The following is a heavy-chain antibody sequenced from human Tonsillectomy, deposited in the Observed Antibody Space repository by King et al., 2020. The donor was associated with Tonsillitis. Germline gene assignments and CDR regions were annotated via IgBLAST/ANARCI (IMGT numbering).Heavy chain of an antibody. CDR3: VRWPRYGSKWYAFDI. J-gene: IGHJ3*02. Sequence: QLVQSGGGLVQPGGSLRLSCAASGFIFSTYEMNWVRQAPGKGLEWISFIGSSGGAIYYADSVRGRFTISRDNAKSSLDLQMNSLRVEDTAVYYCVRWPRYGSKWYAFDIWGQGTMVTVSS. CDR2: IGSSGGAI. D-gene: IGHD6-13*01. V-gene: IGHV3-48*03. CDR1: GFIFSTYE.